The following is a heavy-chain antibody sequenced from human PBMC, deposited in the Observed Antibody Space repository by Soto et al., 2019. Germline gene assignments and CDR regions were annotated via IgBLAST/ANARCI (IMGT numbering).Heavy chain of an antibody. CDR3: ARDGGDGRLRYFDN. Sequence: GGSLRLSCAASGFTFSSYWMHWVRQAPGKGLVWVSRINSDGSSTSYADSVKGRFTVSRDNAKNTLYLQMNSLRAEDTAVYYCARDGGDGRLRYFDNWGQGTLVTVSS. CDR1: GFTFSSYW. D-gene: IGHD3-9*01. CDR2: INSDGSST. J-gene: IGHJ4*02. V-gene: IGHV3-74*01.